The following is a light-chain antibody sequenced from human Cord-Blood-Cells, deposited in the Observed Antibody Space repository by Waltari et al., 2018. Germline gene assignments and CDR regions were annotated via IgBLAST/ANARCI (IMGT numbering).Light chain of an antibody. Sequence: QSALTQPPSVYGYPGQSITISCTGTSSVGGGNNYVSWYQQHTGKAPRLMIYDVSNRPSGVSNRFSGSKSGNTASLTISGLQAEDEADYYCSSYTSSSTPYVFGTGTKVTVL. CDR1: SSVGGGNNY. J-gene: IGLJ1*01. CDR2: DVS. CDR3: SSYTSSSTPYV. V-gene: IGLV2-14*01.